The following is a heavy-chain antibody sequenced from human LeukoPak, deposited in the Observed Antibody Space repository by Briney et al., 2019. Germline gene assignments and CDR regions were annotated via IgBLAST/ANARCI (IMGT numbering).Heavy chain of an antibody. CDR2: VYYSGST. V-gene: IGHV4-39*01. CDR1: GGSFSSSTYY. D-gene: IGHD3-22*01. Sequence: SETLSLTCTVSGGSFSSSTYYWGWIRQPPGKGLEWIGSVYYSGSTYYNQSLKSRVTISVDTSKNQFSLKLTSVTAADTAVYYCARQYYDSSGYYPWYFDYWGQGTLVTVSS. J-gene: IGHJ4*02. CDR3: ARQYYDSSGYYPWYFDY.